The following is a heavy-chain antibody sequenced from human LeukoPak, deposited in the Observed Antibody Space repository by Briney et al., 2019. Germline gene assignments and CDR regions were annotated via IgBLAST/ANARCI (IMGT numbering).Heavy chain of an antibody. CDR2: IYSGGST. Sequence: PWGSLRLSCAASGFTVSSNYMSWVRQVPGKGLEWVSVIYSGGSTYYANSVKGRFTISRDNSKNTLYLQMNSLRAEDTAVYYCARGFYDGVNWFDPWGQGTLVTVSS. D-gene: IGHD5/OR15-5a*01. CDR1: GFTVSSNY. J-gene: IGHJ5*02. V-gene: IGHV3-53*01. CDR3: ARGFYDGVNWFDP.